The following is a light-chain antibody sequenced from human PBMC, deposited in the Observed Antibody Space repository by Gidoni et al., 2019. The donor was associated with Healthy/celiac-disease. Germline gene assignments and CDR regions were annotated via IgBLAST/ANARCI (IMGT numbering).Light chain of an antibody. CDR1: QSVSSY. CDR2: DAS. V-gene: IGKV3-11*01. J-gene: IGKJ4*01. Sequence: EIVSTQSPATRSLSPGERATISCRASQSVSSYLAWYQQKPGQAPRLLIYDASNRATGIPARFSGSGSGTDFTLTISSLEPEDFAVYYCQQRSNWPALTFGGGTKVEIK. CDR3: QQRSNWPALT.